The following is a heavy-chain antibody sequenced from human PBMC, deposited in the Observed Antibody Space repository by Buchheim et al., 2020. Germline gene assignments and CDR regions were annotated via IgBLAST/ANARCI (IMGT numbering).Heavy chain of an antibody. CDR3: AREGGSGGWYFDY. D-gene: IGHD6-19*01. CDR1: GFTFSSYE. Sequence: EVQLVESGGGLVQPGGSLRLSCAASGFTFSSYEMNWVRQAPGKGLEWVSYISSRQIIYYADSVKGRFTISRDNAKNSVYLQMNSLRAEDTAVYYCAREGGSGGWYFDYWGQGTL. V-gene: IGHV3-48*03. J-gene: IGHJ4*02. CDR2: ISSRQII.